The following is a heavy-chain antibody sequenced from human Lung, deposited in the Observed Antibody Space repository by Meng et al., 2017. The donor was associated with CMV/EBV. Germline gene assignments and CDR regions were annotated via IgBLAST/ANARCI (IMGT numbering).Heavy chain of an antibody. V-gene: IGHV4-4*02. CDR2: IYHSGST. CDR1: GGPLSSRNW. J-gene: IGHJ4*02. CDR3: AGVGAYCGGDCYHPR. Sequence: QVQLPGRGPGLGKPSGTLSLTWAVSGGPLSSRNWWSWGRQPPGKGLEWIGEIYHSGSTNYNPSLKSRVTISVDESKNQFSLRLSSVTAADTAVYYCAGVGAYCGGDCYHPRWGQGTLVTVSS. D-gene: IGHD2-21*02.